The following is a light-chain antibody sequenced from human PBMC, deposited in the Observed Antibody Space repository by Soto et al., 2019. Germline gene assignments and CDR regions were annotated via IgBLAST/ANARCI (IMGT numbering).Light chain of an antibody. CDR3: QQYNSYPKT. Sequence: DIQMTQSPSTLSASVGDRVNITCRASQSISSWLAWYQQKPGKAPKLLIYDASSLESGVPSRFSGSGYGTEFTLSISSMQPYYFASYYGQQYNSYPKTFGQGPKVEIK. V-gene: IGKV1-5*01. CDR1: QSISSW. CDR2: DAS. J-gene: IGKJ1*01.